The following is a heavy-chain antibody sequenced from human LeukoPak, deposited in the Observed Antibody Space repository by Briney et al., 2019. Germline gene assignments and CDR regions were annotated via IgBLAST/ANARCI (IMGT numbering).Heavy chain of an antibody. CDR3: ARERGIFGVVIPFDY. CDR1: GFTFSSYV. J-gene: IGHJ4*02. D-gene: IGHD3-3*01. V-gene: IGHV3-33*01. Sequence: GGSLRLSCAASGFTFSSYVMHWVRPAPGKGLEWVAVIWYDGSNKYYADSVKGRFTISRDNSKNTLYLQMNSLRAEDTAVYYCARERGIFGVVIPFDYWGQGTLVTVSS. CDR2: IWYDGSNK.